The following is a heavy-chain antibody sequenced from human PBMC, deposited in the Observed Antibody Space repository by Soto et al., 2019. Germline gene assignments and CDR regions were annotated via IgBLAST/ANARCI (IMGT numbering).Heavy chain of an antibody. CDR2: IWHDGRNK. CDR1: GFTFSSFG. CDR3: ASRSPALDY. D-gene: IGHD2-2*01. Sequence: QVQLVESGGGVIQPGTSLRLTCAASGFTFSSFGIHWVRQAPGKGLEWVAVIWHDGRNKYYADFVKGRFTISRDNSKNTLYLQMNSLRAEDTAVYYCASRSPALDYWGQGTLVTVSS. J-gene: IGHJ4*02. V-gene: IGHV3-33*01.